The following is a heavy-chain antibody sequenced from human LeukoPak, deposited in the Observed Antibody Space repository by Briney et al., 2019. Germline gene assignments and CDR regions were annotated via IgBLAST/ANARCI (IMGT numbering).Heavy chain of an antibody. J-gene: IGHJ4*02. V-gene: IGHV4-30-2*01. Sequence: SQTLSLTCTVSGGSISSGGYYWSWIRQPPGKGLEWIGYIYHSGSTYYNPSLKSRVTISVDRSKNQFSLKLSSVTAADTAVYYCATTTADDDYWGQGILVTVSS. CDR2: IYHSGST. D-gene: IGHD1-1*01. CDR1: GGSISSGGYY. CDR3: ATTTADDDY.